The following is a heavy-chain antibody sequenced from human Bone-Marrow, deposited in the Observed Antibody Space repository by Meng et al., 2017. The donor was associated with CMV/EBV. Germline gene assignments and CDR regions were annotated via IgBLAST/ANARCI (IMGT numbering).Heavy chain of an antibody. Sequence: GESLKISCAASGFTFSSYWMSWVRQAPGKGLEWVANIKQDGSEKYYVDSVKGRFTISRDNAKNSLYLQMNSLRAEDTAVYYCARGGIPYCGGDCYHNFDYWGQGTLVTVS. CDR3: ARGGIPYCGGDCYHNFDY. CDR1: GFTFSSYW. V-gene: IGHV3-7*01. CDR2: IKQDGSEK. J-gene: IGHJ4*02. D-gene: IGHD2-21*01.